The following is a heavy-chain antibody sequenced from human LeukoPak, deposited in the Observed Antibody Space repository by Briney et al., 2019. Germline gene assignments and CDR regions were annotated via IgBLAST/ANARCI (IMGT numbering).Heavy chain of an antibody. Sequence: SETLSLTCTVSGGSISSYYWSWIRQPPGKGLEWIGYIYYSGSTNYNPCLKSRVTISVDTSKNQFSLKLSSVTAADTAVYYCARFADSRTWYFDLWGRGTLVTVSS. CDR3: ARFADSRTWYFDL. CDR1: GGSISSYY. D-gene: IGHD3-22*01. CDR2: IYYSGST. V-gene: IGHV4-59*01. J-gene: IGHJ2*01.